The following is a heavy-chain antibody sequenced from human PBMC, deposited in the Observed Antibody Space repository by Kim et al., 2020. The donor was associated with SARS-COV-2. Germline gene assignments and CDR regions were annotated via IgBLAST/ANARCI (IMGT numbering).Heavy chain of an antibody. D-gene: IGHD3-16*01. V-gene: IGHV3-30*02. CDR3: AKDHIMITFGGEGDAFDI. J-gene: IGHJ3*02. Sequence: KGRFIIARDNSKNTLYLQMNSLRAEDTAVYYCAKDHIMITFGGEGDAFDIWGQGTMVTVSS.